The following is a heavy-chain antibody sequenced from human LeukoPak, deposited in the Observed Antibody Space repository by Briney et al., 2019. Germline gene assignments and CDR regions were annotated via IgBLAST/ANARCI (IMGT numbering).Heavy chain of an antibody. CDR3: AKRLGISTGYYYMDV. V-gene: IGHV3-48*01. J-gene: IGHJ6*03. CDR2: ISSSSSTI. Sequence: GGSLRLSCAASGFTFSSYWMSWVRQAPGKGLEWVSYISSSSSTIYYADSVKGRFTISRDNSKNTLYLQVNSLRAEDTAVYYCAKRLGISTGYYYMDVWGKGTTVTVSS. D-gene: IGHD5-12*01. CDR1: GFTFSSYW.